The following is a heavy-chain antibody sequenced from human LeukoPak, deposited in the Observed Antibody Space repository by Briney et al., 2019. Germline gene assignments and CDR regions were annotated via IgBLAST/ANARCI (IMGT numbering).Heavy chain of an antibody. Sequence: SETLSLTCTVSSGSISSYYWSWIRQAPGKGLEWIGYIYYSGSSNYNPSFKSRVTMSVDTSKKQFSLRVSSVTAADTAVYYCASTEYYFDHWGQRTLVTVSS. V-gene: IGHV4-59*01. CDR1: SGSISSYY. CDR3: ASTEYYFDH. J-gene: IGHJ4*02. CDR2: IYYSGSS. D-gene: IGHD3-10*01.